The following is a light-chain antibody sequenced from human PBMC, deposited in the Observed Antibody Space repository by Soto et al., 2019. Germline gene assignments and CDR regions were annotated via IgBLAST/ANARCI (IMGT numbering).Light chain of an antibody. Sequence: QSVLTQPASVSGSPGQSTTFSCTGTSIDVGAYNYVPWYQQHPGKAPKLVIFEVSNRPSGVSDRFSGSTSGNTASLTISGLQAEDEAEYFCSSSTRSATPLVFGTGTKVTVL. V-gene: IGLV2-14*01. CDR3: SSSTRSATPLV. CDR1: SIDVGAYNY. CDR2: EVS. J-gene: IGLJ1*01.